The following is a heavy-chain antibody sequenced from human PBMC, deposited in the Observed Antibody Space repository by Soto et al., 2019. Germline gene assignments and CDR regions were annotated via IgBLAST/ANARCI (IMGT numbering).Heavy chain of an antibody. CDR1: GGSISSGGYS. V-gene: IGHV4-30-2*01. CDR2: IYHSGST. D-gene: IGHD3-3*01. J-gene: IGHJ5*02. Sequence: QLQLQESGSGLVKPSQTLSLTCAVSGGSISSGGYSWSWIRQPPGKGLEWIGYIYHSGSTYYNPSLKSRVTISVDRSKNQFSLKVSSVTAADTAVYYCARQDQGYDFWSGQGWFDPWGQGTLVTVSS. CDR3: ARQDQGYDFWSGQGWFDP.